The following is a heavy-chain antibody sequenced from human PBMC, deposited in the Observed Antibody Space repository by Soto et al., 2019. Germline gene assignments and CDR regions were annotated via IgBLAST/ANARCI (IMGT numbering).Heavy chain of an antibody. V-gene: IGHV1-18*04. Sequence: ASVKVSCKASGDTFTSNGISWVRQAPGQGLEWLAWISIYNGNTQYAQKVQGRVTMTTDTSTNTAYMELRSLRSDDTAVYYCARAPGGSSRPLVFDYWGQGTLVTVSS. CDR1: GDTFTSNG. J-gene: IGHJ4*02. D-gene: IGHD6-6*01. CDR2: ISIYNGNT. CDR3: ARAPGGSSRPLVFDY.